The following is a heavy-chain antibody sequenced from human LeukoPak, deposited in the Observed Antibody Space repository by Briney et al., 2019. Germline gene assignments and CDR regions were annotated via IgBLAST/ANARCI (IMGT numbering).Heavy chain of an antibody. CDR3: ARGRGFWSGYYNYLDY. J-gene: IGHJ4*02. V-gene: IGHV4-59*10. Sequence: SETLSLTCGVYGGSYSDYYWSWIRQPAGKGLEWIGRIYYSGSTNYNPSLKSRVTISVDTSKNQFSLKLSSLTAADTAVYYCARGRGFWSGYYNYLDYWGQGTLVTVSS. CDR2: IYYSGST. D-gene: IGHD3-3*01. CDR1: GGSYSDYY.